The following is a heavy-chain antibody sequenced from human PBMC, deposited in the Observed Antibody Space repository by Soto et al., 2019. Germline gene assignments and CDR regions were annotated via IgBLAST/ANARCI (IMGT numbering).Heavy chain of an antibody. CDR1: GFTFSSYW. Sequence: GGSLRLSCAASGFTFSSYWMSWVRQAPGKGLEWVANIKSSSSYKYYVDSVKGRFTISRDNAKNSLYLQMNSLRAEDTAVYYCARDSYDSSGYRYYYYYGMDVWGQGTTVTVSS. CDR3: ARDSYDSSGYRYYYYYGMDV. CDR2: IKSSSSYK. V-gene: IGHV3-7*01. D-gene: IGHD3-22*01. J-gene: IGHJ6*02.